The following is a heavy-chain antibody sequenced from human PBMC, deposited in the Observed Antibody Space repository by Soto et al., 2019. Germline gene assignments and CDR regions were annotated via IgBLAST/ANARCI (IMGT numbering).Heavy chain of an antibody. V-gene: IGHV3-53*01. CDR1: GFTVSSNY. CDR3: ARESGGYSGYDLVSY. CDR2: IYSGGST. D-gene: IGHD5-12*01. J-gene: IGHJ4*02. Sequence: EVQLVESGGGLIQPGGSLRLSCAASGFTVSSNYMSWVRQAPGEGLEWVPVIYSGGSTYYADSVKGRFTISRDNSKNTLYLQMNSLRAEDTAVYYCARESGGYSGYDLVSYWGQGTLVTVSS.